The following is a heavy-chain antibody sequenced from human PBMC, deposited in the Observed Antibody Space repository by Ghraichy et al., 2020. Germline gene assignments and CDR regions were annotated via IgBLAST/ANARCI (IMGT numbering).Heavy chain of an antibody. CDR3: ARGNRFGYCSSTSCFLDY. D-gene: IGHD2-2*01. CDR2: IIPIFGTA. Sequence: SVKVSCKASGGTFSSYAISWVRQAPGQGLEWMGGIIPIFGTANYAQKFQGRVTITADESTSTAYMELSSLRSEDTAVYYCARGNRFGYCSSTSCFLDYWGQGTLVTVSS. J-gene: IGHJ4*02. CDR1: GGTFSSYA. V-gene: IGHV1-69*13.